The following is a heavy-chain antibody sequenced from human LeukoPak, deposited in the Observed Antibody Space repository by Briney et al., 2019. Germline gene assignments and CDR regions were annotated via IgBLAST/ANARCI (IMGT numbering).Heavy chain of an antibody. CDR3: ARGASRYYGSGSYFDY. J-gene: IGHJ4*02. CDR1: GFTFSSYW. Sequence: GGSLRLSCAASGFTFSSYWMSWVRQAPGKGLEWVANIKQDGSEKYYVDSVKGRFTISRDNAKNSLYLQMNSLRAEDTAVYYCARGASRYYGSGSYFDYWGQGTLVTVSS. CDR2: IKQDGSEK. V-gene: IGHV3-7*01. D-gene: IGHD3-10*01.